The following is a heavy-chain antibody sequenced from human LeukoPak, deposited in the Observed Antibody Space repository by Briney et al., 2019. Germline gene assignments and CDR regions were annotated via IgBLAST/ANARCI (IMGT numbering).Heavy chain of an antibody. CDR3: ARDRPESGYDNDY. CDR2: ISSSSSTI. CDR1: GFAFSSYW. J-gene: IGHJ4*02. D-gene: IGHD5-12*01. Sequence: GDSLRLSCSASGFAFSSYWMTWVRQAPGKGLEWVSYISSSSSTIYYADSVKGRFTISRDNAKSSLYLQMNSLRVEDTAVYYCARDRPESGYDNDYWGQGTLVTVSS. V-gene: IGHV3-48*04.